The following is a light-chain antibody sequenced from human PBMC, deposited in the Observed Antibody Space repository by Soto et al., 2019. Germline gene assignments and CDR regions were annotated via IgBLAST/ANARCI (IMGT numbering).Light chain of an antibody. CDR1: SSDVAGYPY. Sequence: QSVLTQPRSVSGSPGQSVTISCTGTSSDVAGYPYVSWYQHHPGKAPKLMIYDVTKRPSGVPDRFSGSKSGNTASLTISGLQAEDEADYYCCSYADSYPYVFGTGTKVTVL. V-gene: IGLV2-11*01. J-gene: IGLJ1*01. CDR3: CSYADSYPYV. CDR2: DVT.